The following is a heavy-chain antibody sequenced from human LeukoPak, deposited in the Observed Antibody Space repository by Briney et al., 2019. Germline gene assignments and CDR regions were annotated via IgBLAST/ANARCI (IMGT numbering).Heavy chain of an antibody. CDR2: LKQDGSEK. CDR3: ATLGVVVVAATGGYYYYMDV. J-gene: IGHJ6*03. CDR1: GFTFSSSW. D-gene: IGHD2-15*01. V-gene: IGHV3-7*01. Sequence: GGSLRLSCAASGFTFSSSWMTWVRQAPGRGLEWVARLKQDGSEKYYVDSVKGRFTISRDNSKNTLYLQMNSLRAEDTAVYYCATLGVVVVAATGGYYYYMDVWGKGTTVTVSS.